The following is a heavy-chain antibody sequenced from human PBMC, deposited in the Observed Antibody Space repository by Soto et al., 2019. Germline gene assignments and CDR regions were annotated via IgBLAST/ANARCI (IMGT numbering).Heavy chain of an antibody. Sequence: RSENLSLTCTVSGGSISSSSYYWGWIRQPPGKGLEWIGSIYYSGSTYYNPSLKSRVTISVDTSKNQFSLKLSSVTAADTAVYYCARQGLGLIAAANDALDSWGQGTRVTV. CDR1: GGSISSSSYY. D-gene: IGHD6-13*01. CDR2: IYYSGST. V-gene: IGHV4-39*01. CDR3: ARQGLGLIAAANDALDS. J-gene: IGHJ3*02.